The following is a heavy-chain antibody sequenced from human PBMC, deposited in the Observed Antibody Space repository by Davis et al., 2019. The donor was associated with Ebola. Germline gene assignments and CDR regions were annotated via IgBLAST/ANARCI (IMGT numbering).Heavy chain of an antibody. CDR2: TRNKANSYTT. D-gene: IGHD3-3*01. J-gene: IGHJ4*02. V-gene: IGHV3-72*01. CDR3: ARENITYYDFWSGYYSYYFDY. CDR1: GFTFSDHY. Sequence: GESLKISCAASGFTFSDHYMDWVRQAPGKGLEWVGRTRNKANSYTTEYAASVKGRFTISSDDSKNSLYLQMNSLKTEDTAVYYCARENITYYDFWSGYYSYYFDYWGQGTLVTVSS.